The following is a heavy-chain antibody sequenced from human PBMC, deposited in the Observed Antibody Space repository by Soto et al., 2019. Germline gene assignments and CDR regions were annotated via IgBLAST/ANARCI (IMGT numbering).Heavy chain of an antibody. CDR2: INPSGGHT. CDR1: GNTFTNYY. V-gene: IGHV1-46*01. CDR3: ARGGHVVVVTAASDY. Sequence: QVQLMQSGAEVKKPGASVKVSCKASGNTFTNYYIHWVRQAPGQGLEWMGTINPSGGHTTYSQNCQGSVTMTRDTSTSTPYMGLTSLTSDDTAVYYCARGGHVVVVTAASDYWGQGTLVTVSS. D-gene: IGHD2-21*02. J-gene: IGHJ4*02.